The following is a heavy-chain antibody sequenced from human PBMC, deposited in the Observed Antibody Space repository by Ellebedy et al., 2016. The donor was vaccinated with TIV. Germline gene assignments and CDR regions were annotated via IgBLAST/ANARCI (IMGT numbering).Heavy chain of an antibody. CDR3: AKDVFRWALDS. CDR1: GFSFSSYV. Sequence: GESLKISXAASGFSFSSYVMNWVRQAPGKGLEWVSAIEGSNDNTHYADSVMGRFTISRDTSRNTLFLQMNSLTVGDTAVYYCAKDVFRWALDSWGQGTLVTVSS. CDR2: IEGSNDNT. D-gene: IGHD3-10*02. J-gene: IGHJ4*02. V-gene: IGHV3-23*01.